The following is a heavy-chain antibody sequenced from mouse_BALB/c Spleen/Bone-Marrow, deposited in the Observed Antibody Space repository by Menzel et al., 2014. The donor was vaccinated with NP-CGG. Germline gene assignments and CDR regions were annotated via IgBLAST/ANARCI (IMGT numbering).Heavy chain of an antibody. D-gene: IGHD2-4*01. CDR2: IWWTDNK. Sequence: QVTLKECGPGILQPSQTLSLTCSFSGFSLSTYGIGVGWIRQPSGRDLEWLAHIWWTDNKYYNTALKSRLTISKDTSNNQVFLKIASVDTADTATYYCARATMITTDAMDYWGQGTSVTVSS. CDR1: GFSLSTYGIG. J-gene: IGHJ4*01. V-gene: IGHV8-11*01. CDR3: ARATMITTDAMDY.